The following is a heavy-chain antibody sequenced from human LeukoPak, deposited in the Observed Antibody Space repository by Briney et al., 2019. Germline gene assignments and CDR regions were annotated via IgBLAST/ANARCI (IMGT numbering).Heavy chain of an antibody. Sequence: GGSLRLSCAASGVTLSTYAMSWARQAPGKGLEWVSSISSTSNYINYADSVKGRFTISRDNAKSSLFLQMNSLRVEDTAVYYCARTLFGAYNWFDPWGQGALVTVSS. CDR1: GVTLSTYA. V-gene: IGHV3-21*01. J-gene: IGHJ5*02. CDR3: ARTLFGAYNWFDP. CDR2: ISSTSNYI. D-gene: IGHD3-3*01.